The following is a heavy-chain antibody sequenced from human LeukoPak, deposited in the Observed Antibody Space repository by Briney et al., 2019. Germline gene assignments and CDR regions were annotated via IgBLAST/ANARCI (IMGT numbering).Heavy chain of an antibody. CDR2: IYTSGST. Sequence: PSETLSLTCTVSGGSISSYYWSWIRQPAGKGLEWIGRIYTSGSTNYNPSLKSRVTMSVDTSKNQFSLKLSSVTAADTAVYYCARDDIVVVPAGFYYYMDVWGKGTTVTVPS. CDR3: ARDDIVVVPAGFYYYMDV. J-gene: IGHJ6*03. V-gene: IGHV4-4*07. CDR1: GGSISSYY. D-gene: IGHD2-2*01.